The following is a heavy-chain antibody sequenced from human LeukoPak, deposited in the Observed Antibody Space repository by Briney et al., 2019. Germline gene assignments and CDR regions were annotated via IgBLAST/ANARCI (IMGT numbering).Heavy chain of an antibody. J-gene: IGHJ4*02. CDR2: ISGSDGST. D-gene: IGHD6-6*01. Sequence: PGGSLRLSCAASGFTFSSYAMSWVRQAPGKGLEWVSVISGSDGSTYYADSVKGRFTISRDNSKNTLYLQMNSLRAEDTAVYYCAREEAYSSSSDYWGQGTLVTVSS. CDR3: AREEAYSSSSDY. CDR1: GFTFSSYA. V-gene: IGHV3-23*01.